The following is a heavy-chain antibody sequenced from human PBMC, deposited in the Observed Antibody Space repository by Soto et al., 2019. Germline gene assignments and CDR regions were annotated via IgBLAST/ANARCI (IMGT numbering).Heavy chain of an antibody. D-gene: IGHD2-15*01. J-gene: IGHJ6*02. Sequence: GGSLRLSCAASGFTFSRYGMHWVRQAPGKGLEWMSVIWYDGSNKYYGDSVRGRFTISRDNSKNTLYLQMNTLRAEDTAVYYCARDWEVAATPGPIYYYYGMDVWGQGTTVTVS. CDR3: ARDWEVAATPGPIYYYYGMDV. V-gene: IGHV3-33*01. CDR1: GFTFSRYG. CDR2: IWYDGSNK.